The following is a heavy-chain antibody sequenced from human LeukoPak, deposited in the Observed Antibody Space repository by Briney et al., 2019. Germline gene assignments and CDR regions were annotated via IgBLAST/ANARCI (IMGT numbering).Heavy chain of an antibody. CDR3: ARLYSSSFGFDYYYMDV. J-gene: IGHJ6*03. V-gene: IGHV3-48*01. CDR1: GFNFSSYS. D-gene: IGHD6-13*01. CDR2: ISKSSSTI. Sequence: GGSLRLSCAASGFNFSSYSMNWVRQAPGKGLEWVSYISKSSSTIYYADSVEGRFTVSRDNAKNSLYLQMNSLRAEDTAVYYCARLYSSSFGFDYYYMDVWGKGTTVTVSS.